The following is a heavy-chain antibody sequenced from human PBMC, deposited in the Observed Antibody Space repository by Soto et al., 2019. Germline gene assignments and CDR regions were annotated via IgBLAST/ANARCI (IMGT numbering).Heavy chain of an antibody. V-gene: IGHV3-30-3*01. CDR1: GFTFSSYA. Sequence: PGGSLRLSCAASGFTFSSYAMHWVRQAPGKGLEWVAVISYDGSNKYYADSVKGRFTISRDNSKNTLYLQMNSLRAEDTAVCYCAREEVASGWYGGVHYGMDVWGQGTTVTVSS. D-gene: IGHD6-19*01. CDR2: ISYDGSNK. J-gene: IGHJ6*02. CDR3: AREEVASGWYGGVHYGMDV.